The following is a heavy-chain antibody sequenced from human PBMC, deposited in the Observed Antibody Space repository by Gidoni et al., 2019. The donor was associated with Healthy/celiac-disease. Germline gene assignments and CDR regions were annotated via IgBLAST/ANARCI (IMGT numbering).Heavy chain of an antibody. CDR1: GGSISSSSYY. CDR2: IYYRGST. J-gene: IGHJ4*02. CDR3: ASATTADYFDY. Sequence: QLQLQEAGPGLVKPSETLSLTCTVSGGSISSSSYYWGWIRQPPGKGLEWIGRIYYRGSTYSTPSLKRRVTISVDTSKNQFSLKLSSVTAADTAVYYCASATTADYFDYWGQGTLVTVSS. V-gene: IGHV4-39*01. D-gene: IGHD4-4*01.